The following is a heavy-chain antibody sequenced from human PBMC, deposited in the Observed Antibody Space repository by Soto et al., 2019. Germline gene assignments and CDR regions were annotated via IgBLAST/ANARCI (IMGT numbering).Heavy chain of an antibody. D-gene: IGHD1-26*01. CDR3: ARDRGSYALDY. V-gene: IGHV1-18*01. Sequence: QVQRVQSGAEMKKPGASVKVSCKASGYTFTSYGVCWVRQAPGQGLEWMGWISAYNGHTNYAQKLQGRVTITTDTSTSKAYMELRSLRSDDTAVYYCARDRGSYALDYWGQGTLVTVSS. J-gene: IGHJ4*02. CDR1: GYTFTSYG. CDR2: ISAYNGHT.